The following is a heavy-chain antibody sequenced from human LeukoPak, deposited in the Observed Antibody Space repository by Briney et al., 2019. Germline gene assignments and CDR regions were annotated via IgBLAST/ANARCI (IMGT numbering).Heavy chain of an antibody. CDR3: VRILVAAAGDAFDI. D-gene: IGHD6-13*01. CDR1: GFTFSSYS. CDR2: ISSISSYI. V-gene: IGHV3-21*01. Sequence: GGSMRLSCAASGFTFSSYSMNWVRQAPGKGLEWVSSISSISSYIYYTDSVKGRFTISRDNAKNSLYLQMNSLRAEDTAVYYCVRILVAAAGDAFDIWGQGTLVTVSS. J-gene: IGHJ3*02.